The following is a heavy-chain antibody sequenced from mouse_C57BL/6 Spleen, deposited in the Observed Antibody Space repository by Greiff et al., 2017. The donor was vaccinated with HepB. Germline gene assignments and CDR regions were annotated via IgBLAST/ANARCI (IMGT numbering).Heavy chain of an antibody. CDR1: GFTFSSYS. D-gene: IGHD2-1*01. J-gene: IGHJ1*03. CDR3: ARGLLYHWYFDV. V-gene: IGHV5-4*03. CDR2: ISDGGSYT. Sequence: EVKLVESGGGLVKPGGSLKLSCAASGFTFSSYSMSWVRQTPEKRLEWVATISDGGSYTYYPDNVKGRFTISRDNAKNNLYLQRSHLKSEDTAMYYGARGLLYHWYFDVWGTGTTVTVSS.